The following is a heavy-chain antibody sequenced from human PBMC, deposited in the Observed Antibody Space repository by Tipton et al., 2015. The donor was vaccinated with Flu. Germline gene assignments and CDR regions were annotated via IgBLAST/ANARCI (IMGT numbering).Heavy chain of an antibody. CDR2: IYYSGST. CDR3: ASATTVTTSGKDV. J-gene: IGHJ6*02. V-gene: IGHV4-59*01. Sequence: LRLSCTVSGGSISSYYWSWIRQPPGKGLEWIGYIYYSGSTNYNPSLKSRVTISVDTSKNQFSLKLNSVTAADTAVYYCASATTVTTSGKDVWGQGTTVTVSS. D-gene: IGHD4-11*01. CDR1: GGSISSYY.